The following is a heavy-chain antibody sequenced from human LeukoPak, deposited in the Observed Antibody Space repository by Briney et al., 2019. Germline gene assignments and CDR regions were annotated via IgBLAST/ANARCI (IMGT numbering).Heavy chain of an antibody. CDR2: INHSGST. CDR3: VRHVARITGTTRWFDP. Sequence: PSETLSLTCAVYGGSFTGYYWSWIRQPPGKGLEWIGEINHSGSTNYNPSLKSRVTISVDTSKNHFSLKLSSVTAADTAVYHCVRHVARITGTTRWFDPWGQGTLVTVSS. CDR1: GGSFTGYY. D-gene: IGHD1-7*01. J-gene: IGHJ5*02. V-gene: IGHV4-34*01.